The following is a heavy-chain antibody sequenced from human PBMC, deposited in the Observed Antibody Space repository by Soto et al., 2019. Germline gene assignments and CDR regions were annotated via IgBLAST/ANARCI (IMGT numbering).Heavy chain of an antibody. D-gene: IGHD1-26*01. CDR2: INTDGSST. J-gene: IGHJ4*02. CDR3: ARASGSNIHFDY. Sequence: HPGGSLRFSCAASGLTFSSYWMHWVRQAPGKGLVWVSRINTDGSSTTYADSVKGRFTISRDNTKNTLYLQMNSLRVEDTAVYYCARASGSNIHFDYWGQGTLVTVSS. V-gene: IGHV3-74*01. CDR1: GLTFSSYW.